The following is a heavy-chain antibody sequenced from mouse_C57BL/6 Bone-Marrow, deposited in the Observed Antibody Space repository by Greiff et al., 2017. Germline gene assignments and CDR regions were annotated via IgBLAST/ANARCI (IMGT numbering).Heavy chain of an antibody. D-gene: IGHD1-1*01. V-gene: IGHV10-1*01. CDR1: GFSFNTYA. CDR2: IRSKSNNYAT. CDR3: VRGITTVVYWYFDV. Sequence: EAGGGLVQPKGSLKLSCAVSGFSFNTYAMNWVRQAPGKGLEWVARIRSKSNNYATYYADSVKDRFTISRDDSESMLYLQMNNLKTEDTAMYYCVRGITTVVYWYFDVWGTGTTVTVSS. J-gene: IGHJ1*03.